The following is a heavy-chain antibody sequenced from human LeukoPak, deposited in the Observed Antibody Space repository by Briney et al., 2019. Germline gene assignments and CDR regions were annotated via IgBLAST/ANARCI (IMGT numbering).Heavy chain of an antibody. CDR1: GGSISSSSYY. Sequence: PSETLSLTCTVSGGSISSSSYYWGWIRQPPGKGLEWIGSIYYSGSTYYNPSLKSRLTISVDTSKNQFSLKLSSVTAADTAVYYCARSALLYTSACYYFDYWGQGTLVTVSS. CDR2: IYYSGST. V-gene: IGHV4-39*01. J-gene: IGHJ4*02. CDR3: ARSALLYTSACYYFDY. D-gene: IGHD6-19*01.